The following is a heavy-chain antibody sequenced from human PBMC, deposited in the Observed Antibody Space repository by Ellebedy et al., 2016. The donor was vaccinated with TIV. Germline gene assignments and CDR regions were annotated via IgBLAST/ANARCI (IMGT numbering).Heavy chain of an antibody. CDR2: ISNSGGST. CDR3: AKLARAGDHIDYFDK. CDR1: GFTFSSYA. D-gene: IGHD3-16*01. Sequence: PGGSLRLSCAGSGFTFSSYAVTWVRQAPGKGLNWVSSISNSGGSTYYTDSVKGRFTISRDNSKNTLYLQMNSLRVEDTAVYYCAKLARAGDHIDYFDKWGQGTLVTISS. V-gene: IGHV3-23*01. J-gene: IGHJ4*02.